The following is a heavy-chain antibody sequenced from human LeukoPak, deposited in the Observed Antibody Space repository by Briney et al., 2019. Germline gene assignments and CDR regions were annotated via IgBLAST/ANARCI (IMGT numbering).Heavy chain of an antibody. CDR3: ARVGARYSSDAFDI. V-gene: IGHV4-59*01. J-gene: IGHJ3*02. Sequence: SETLSLTCTVSGGSISSYYWSWLRQPPGKGLEWIGYIYYSGSTNYNPSLKSRVTISVDTSKNQFSLKLSSVTAADTAVYYCARVGARYSSDAFDIWGQGTMVTVSS. D-gene: IGHD1-26*01. CDR1: GGSISSYY. CDR2: IYYSGST.